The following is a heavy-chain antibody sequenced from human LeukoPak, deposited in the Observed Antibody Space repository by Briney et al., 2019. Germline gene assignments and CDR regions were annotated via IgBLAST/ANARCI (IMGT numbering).Heavy chain of an antibody. CDR2: LSYSGSIT. V-gene: IGHV3-23*01. CDR3: AKSAGSYYFDY. D-gene: IGHD3-10*01. J-gene: IGHJ4*02. Sequence: PGESLTLLCVASGFSLWKYVMIWLRQAPGQAVEWGSSLSYSGSITYYADSVKGRFTISRDNSKNTLYLQMHGLRAEDTAVYYCAKSAGSYYFDYGGQGTLVTVSS. CDR1: GFSLWKYV.